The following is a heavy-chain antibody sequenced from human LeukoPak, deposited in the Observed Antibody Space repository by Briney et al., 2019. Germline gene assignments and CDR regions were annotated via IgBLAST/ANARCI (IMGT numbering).Heavy chain of an antibody. V-gene: IGHV3-30*03. J-gene: IGHJ6*02. CDR2: ISYDGSNK. CDR1: GFTFSSYG. D-gene: IGHD6-19*01. Sequence: RRSLRLSCAASGFTFSSYGMHWVRQAPGKGLEWVAVISYDGSNKYYADSVKGRFTISRDNSKNTLYLQMNSLRAEDTAVYYCARSHGYSSGWLYYYYGMDVWGQGTTVTVSS. CDR3: ARSHGYSSGWLYYYYGMDV.